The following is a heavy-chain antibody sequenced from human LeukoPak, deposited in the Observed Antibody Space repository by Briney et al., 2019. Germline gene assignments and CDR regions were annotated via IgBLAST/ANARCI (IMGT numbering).Heavy chain of an antibody. CDR3: AREPLDGSGSYPLDP. CDR1: GYTFTGYY. J-gene: IGHJ5*02. CDR2: INPNSGGT. V-gene: IGHV1-2*02. Sequence: ASVKVSCKASGYTFTGYYMHWVRQAPGQGLEWMGWINPNSGGTNYAQKFQGRVTMTRDTSISTAYMELSRLRSEDTAVYYCAREPLDGSGSYPLDPWGQGILVTVSS. D-gene: IGHD3-10*01.